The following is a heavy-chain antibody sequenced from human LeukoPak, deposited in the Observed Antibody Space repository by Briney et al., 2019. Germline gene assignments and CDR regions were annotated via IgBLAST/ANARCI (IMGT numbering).Heavy chain of an antibody. CDR3: ATLVVYHPGVDY. V-gene: IGHV3-23*01. J-gene: IGHJ4*02. Sequence: GGSLRLSCAASGFTFSSYAMSWVRQAPGKGLEWVSAISGSGGSTYYADSVKGRFTISRDNSKNTLYLQMNSLRAEDTAVYYCATLVVYHPGVDYWGQGTLVTVSS. D-gene: IGHD2-8*01. CDR2: ISGSGGST. CDR1: GFTFSSYA.